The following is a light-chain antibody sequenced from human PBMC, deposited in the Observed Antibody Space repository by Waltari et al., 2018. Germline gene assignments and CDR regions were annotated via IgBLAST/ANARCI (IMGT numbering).Light chain of an antibody. Sequence: EAMMTQSPATLSVSPGDRATLSCRASQSVSNNVAWFQPNPCQAPSLPIYDASTRATGVPARFSGSGSGTEFTLTISSLQTEDFAVYYCQQYNNWPLYTFGQGTKLEIK. V-gene: IGKV3-15*01. CDR2: DAS. CDR3: QQYNNWPLYT. J-gene: IGKJ2*01. CDR1: QSVSNN.